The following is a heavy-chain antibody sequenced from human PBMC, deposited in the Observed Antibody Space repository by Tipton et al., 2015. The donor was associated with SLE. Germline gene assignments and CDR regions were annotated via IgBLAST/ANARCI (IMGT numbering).Heavy chain of an antibody. J-gene: IGHJ2*01. V-gene: IGHV3-21*01. CDR3: ARDGLVQSWYFDL. CDR1: GFTFSSYS. Sequence: CLRLSCAASGFTFSSYSMNWVRQAPGKGLEWVSSISSSSSYIYYADSVKGRFTISRDNAKNSLYLQMNSLRAEDTAVYYCARDGLVQSWYFDLWGRGTLVTVSS. CDR2: ISSSSSYI. D-gene: IGHD6-6*01.